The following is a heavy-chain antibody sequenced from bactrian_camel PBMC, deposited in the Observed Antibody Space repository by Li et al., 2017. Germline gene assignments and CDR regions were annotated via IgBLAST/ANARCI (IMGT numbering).Heavy chain of an antibody. CDR1: GNIRQTDA. Sequence: HVQLVESGGGSVQTGGSLRLSCAVSGNIRQTDAMAWFRQTPAKGLEWVSGVASNGGSTSYTDSVKGRFTISQDKAENMWYLQMNSLNPEDTAMYYCAAVRYGGSWYPLCRARSADFGYWGQGTQVTVS. V-gene: IGHV3S26*01. D-gene: IGHD6*01. J-gene: IGHJ6*01. CDR2: VASNGGST. CDR3: AAVRYGGSWYPLCRARSADFGY.